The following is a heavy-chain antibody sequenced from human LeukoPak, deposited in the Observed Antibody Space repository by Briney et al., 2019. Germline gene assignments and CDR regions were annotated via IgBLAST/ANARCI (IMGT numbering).Heavy chain of an antibody. CDR2: INPSGGST. Sequence: ASVKVSCKASGYTFTSYYMHWVRQVPGQGLEWMGIINPSGGSTSYAQKFQGRVTMTRDTSTSTVYMELSSLRSEDTAVYYCARDGSECSSTSCYSYMDVWGQGTTVTVSS. CDR1: GYTFTSYY. J-gene: IGHJ6*02. V-gene: IGHV1-46*01. D-gene: IGHD2-2*01. CDR3: ARDGSECSSTSCYSYMDV.